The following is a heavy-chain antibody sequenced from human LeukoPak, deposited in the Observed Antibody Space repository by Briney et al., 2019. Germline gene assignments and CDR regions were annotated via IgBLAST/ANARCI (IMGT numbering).Heavy chain of an antibody. J-gene: IGHJ4*02. Sequence: ASETLSLTCAVYGGSFSGYHWTWIRQSPGKGLEWIGSVYYDGTSYSNPSLKSRVGVFVDTSRDQFPLDLDFVTAADTALYYCVRHVSTNTGYFDSCGQGTLVSVSS. CDR2: VYYDGTS. CDR1: GGSFSGYH. V-gene: IGHV4-34*01. D-gene: IGHD5-24*01. CDR3: VRHVSTNTGYFDS.